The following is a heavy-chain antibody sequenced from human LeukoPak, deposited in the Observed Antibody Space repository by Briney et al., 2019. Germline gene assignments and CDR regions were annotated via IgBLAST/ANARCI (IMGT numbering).Heavy chain of an antibody. J-gene: IGHJ4*02. Sequence: GGSLRLSCAASGFTFSSYGMHWVRQAPGKGLEWVAVISYDGSNKYYADSVKGRFTISRDNSKNTLYLQMNSLRAEDTAVYYCAKDYSGGSCYDWGQGTLVTVSS. D-gene: IGHD2-15*01. CDR1: GFTFSSYG. CDR3: AKDYSGGSCYD. CDR2: ISYDGSNK. V-gene: IGHV3-30*18.